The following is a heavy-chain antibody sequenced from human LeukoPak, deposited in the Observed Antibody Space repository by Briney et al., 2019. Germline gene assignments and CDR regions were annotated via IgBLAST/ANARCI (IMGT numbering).Heavy chain of an antibody. D-gene: IGHD3-9*01. J-gene: IGHJ3*02. CDR3: AKDMRLAYILTGSDVFDI. V-gene: IGHV3-21*04. CDR2: ISGSNSYI. CDR1: GFTFNSYS. Sequence: PGGSLRLSCAASGFTFNSYSMNWVRQAPGKGLEWVSSISGSNSYIYYADSMKGRFTISRDNAKNSLYLQMNSLRAEDTALYYCAKDMRLAYILTGSDVFDIWGQGTVVTVSS.